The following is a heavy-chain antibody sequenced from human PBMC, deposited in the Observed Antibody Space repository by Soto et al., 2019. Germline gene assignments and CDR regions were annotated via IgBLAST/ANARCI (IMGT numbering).Heavy chain of an antibody. CDR3: VRENYYYGMDV. Sequence: EVQLVESGGTLVQPGGSLKLSCAASGFDASVNYMTWVRQAPGKGLELVSAINNGVSTFYTDSVKGRFTISRDDSKNTLFLQINSLRVEDTAMYYCVRENYYYGMDVWGQGTAVTVSS. CDR1: GFDASVNY. J-gene: IGHJ6*02. CDR2: INNGVST. V-gene: IGHV3-66*01.